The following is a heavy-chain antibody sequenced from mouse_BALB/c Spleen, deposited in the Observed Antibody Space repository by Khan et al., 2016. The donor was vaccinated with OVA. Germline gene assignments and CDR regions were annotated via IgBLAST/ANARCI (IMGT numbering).Heavy chain of an antibody. CDR2: IFPGTGTT. CDR3: ARGYFGNYEFVF. J-gene: IGHJ3*01. CDR1: GYIFTSYW. Sequence: QVRLQQSGAELVKPGASVKLSCKTSGYIFTSYWIQWVKQRPGQGLGWIGQIFPGTGTTYYNENLKGKATLTVDTSSSTAYMHLSSLTSEDSAVYFCARGYFGNYEFVFWGQGTLVTVSP. V-gene: IGHV1S132*01. D-gene: IGHD2-1*01.